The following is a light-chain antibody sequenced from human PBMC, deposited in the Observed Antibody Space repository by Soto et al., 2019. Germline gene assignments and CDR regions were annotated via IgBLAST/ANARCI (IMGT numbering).Light chain of an antibody. CDR3: SSYAASTTLL. Sequence: QSALTQPPSVSGSPGQSVTISCIGTSSDVGTYDLVSWYQAPPGTAPKLIIYEVHYRPSGVPDRFSGSKSGNTASLTISGLQAEDEADYYCSSYAASTTLLFGGGTQLTVL. V-gene: IGLV2-18*02. CDR1: SSDVGTYDL. J-gene: IGLJ2*01. CDR2: EVH.